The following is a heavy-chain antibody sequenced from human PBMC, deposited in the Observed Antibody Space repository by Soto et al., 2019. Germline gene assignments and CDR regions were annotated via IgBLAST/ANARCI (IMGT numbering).Heavy chain of an antibody. CDR1: GGSISSYY. V-gene: IGHV4-4*07. J-gene: IGHJ6*02. Sequence: SETLSLTCTVSGGSISSYYWSWIRQPAGKGLEWIGRIYTSGSTNYNPSLKSRATMSVDTSKNQFSLKLSSVTAADTAVYYCARASGIAAAGTSPLYYYYGMDVWGQGTTVTVS. D-gene: IGHD6-13*01. CDR2: IYTSGST. CDR3: ARASGIAAAGTSPLYYYYGMDV.